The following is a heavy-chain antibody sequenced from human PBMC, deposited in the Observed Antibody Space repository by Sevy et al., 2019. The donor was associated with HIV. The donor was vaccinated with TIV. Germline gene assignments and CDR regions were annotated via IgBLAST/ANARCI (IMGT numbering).Heavy chain of an antibody. CDR1: GFTFSSYS. Sequence: GGSLRLSCAASGFTFSSYSMNWVRQAPGKGLEWVSSISSSSSYLYYADSVKGRFTISRDNAKNSLYLQMNSLGAEDTAVYYCARGLMVRGVISSDYWGQGTLVTVSS. J-gene: IGHJ4*02. D-gene: IGHD3-10*01. CDR3: ARGLMVRGVISSDY. CDR2: ISSSSSYL. V-gene: IGHV3-21*01.